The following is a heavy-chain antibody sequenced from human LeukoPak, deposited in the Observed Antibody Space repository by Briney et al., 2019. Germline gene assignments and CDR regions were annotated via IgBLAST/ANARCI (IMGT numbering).Heavy chain of an antibody. CDR1: GGSISSGSYY. Sequence: SETLSLTCTVSGGSISSGSYYWSWIRQPAGKGLEWIGRIYTSGSTNYNPSLKSRVTISVDTSKNQFSLKLSSVTAADTAVYYCARGLYIAAKDYYMDVWGKGTTVTVSS. V-gene: IGHV4-61*02. CDR2: IYTSGST. J-gene: IGHJ6*03. CDR3: ARGLYIAAKDYYMDV. D-gene: IGHD6-6*01.